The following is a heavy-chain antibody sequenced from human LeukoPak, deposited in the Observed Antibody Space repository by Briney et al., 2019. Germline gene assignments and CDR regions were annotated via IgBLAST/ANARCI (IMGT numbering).Heavy chain of an antibody. CDR2: ISSSSSYI. CDR3: AKPRREYYYYYFMGV. CDR1: GFTFSSYS. V-gene: IGHV3-21*01. D-gene: IGHD2/OR15-2a*01. J-gene: IGHJ6*03. Sequence: GGSLRLSCAASGFTFSSYSMNWVRQAPGKGLEWVSSISSSSSYIYYADSVKGRFTISRDDSKNTLYLQMTSLRVEDTAVYYCAKPRREYYYYYFMGVWGGGTTVTVSS.